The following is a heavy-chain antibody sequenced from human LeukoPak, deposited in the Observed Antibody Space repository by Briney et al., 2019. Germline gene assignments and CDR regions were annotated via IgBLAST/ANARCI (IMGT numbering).Heavy chain of an antibody. J-gene: IGHJ3*02. D-gene: IGHD5-18*01. CDR1: GYAFTSYH. CDR3: ASDGYSYDYESDI. V-gene: IGHV1-2*02. Sequence: ASVKVSCKSSGYAFTSYHIHWVRQAPGQGLEWMGCINPNSGGTNYARKFQGRVNMTWDTSITTAYMELSRLRSDDTAVYFCASDGYSYDYESDIWGQGTMVTVSS. CDR2: INPNSGGT.